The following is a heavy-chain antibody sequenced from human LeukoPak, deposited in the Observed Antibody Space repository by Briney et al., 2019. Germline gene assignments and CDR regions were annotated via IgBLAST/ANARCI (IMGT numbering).Heavy chain of an antibody. V-gene: IGHV4-39*01. D-gene: IGHD1-26*01. CDR1: GGSISSNTYY. J-gene: IGHJ4*02. CDR3: ARPRGIGGFDY. CDR2: IYYSGNT. Sequence: SETLSLTCTVSGGSISSNTYYWGWIRQPPGKGLEWIGSIYYSGNTYYNVSLKSRVTISVDTSKKKFSLELSSVTAADTAVYYCARPRGIGGFDYWGQGTLVTVSS.